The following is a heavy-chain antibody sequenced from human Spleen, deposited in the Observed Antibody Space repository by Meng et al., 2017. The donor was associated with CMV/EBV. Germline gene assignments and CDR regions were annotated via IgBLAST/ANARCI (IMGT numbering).Heavy chain of an antibody. CDR2: ISSRSSYI. V-gene: IGHV3-21*01. J-gene: IGHJ3*02. CDR3: ARKEGLSDAFDI. Sequence: GESLKISCAASAFTFSSYSMTWVRQAPGKGLEWVSSISSRSSYIYYANSVKGRFTISRDNAKNSLYLQMNSLRAEDTAVYYCARKEGLSDAFDIWGQGTMVTVSS. CDR1: AFTFSSYS.